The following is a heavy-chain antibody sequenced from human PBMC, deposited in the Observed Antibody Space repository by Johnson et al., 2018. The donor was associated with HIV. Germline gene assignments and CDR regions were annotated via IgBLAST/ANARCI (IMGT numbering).Heavy chain of an antibody. D-gene: IGHD3-22*01. V-gene: IGHV3-11*04. CDR3: ARPVPDYYDSSGYYSAAFDI. CDR2: ISGSSSTI. J-gene: IGHJ3*02. CDR1: GLIFSDYY. Sequence: QVQLVESGGGLVKPGGSLRLSCAASGLIFSDYYMSWIRQAPGKGREWVSSISGSSSTIYYADSVKGRFTISRDNAKNSLYLQMNSLRAEDTAVYYCARPVPDYYDSSGYYSAAFDIWGQGTMVTVSS.